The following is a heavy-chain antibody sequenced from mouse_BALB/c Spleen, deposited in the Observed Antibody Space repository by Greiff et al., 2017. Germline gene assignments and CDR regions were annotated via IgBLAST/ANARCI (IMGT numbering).Heavy chain of an antibody. CDR1: GFDFSRYW. V-gene: IGHV4-1*02. Sequence: EVKVVESGGGLVQPGGSLKLSCAASGFDFSRYWMSWVRQAPGKGLEWIGEINPDSSTINYTPSLKDKFIISRDNAKNTLYLQMSKVRSEDTALYYCARRGNRYDVAYWGQGTLVTVSA. J-gene: IGHJ3*01. CDR3: ARRGNRYDVAY. D-gene: IGHD2-14*01. CDR2: INPDSSTI.